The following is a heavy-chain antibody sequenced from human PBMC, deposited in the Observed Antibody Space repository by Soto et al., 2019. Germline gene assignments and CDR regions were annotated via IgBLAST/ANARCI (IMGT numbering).Heavy chain of an antibody. V-gene: IGHV1-69*06. J-gene: IGHJ3*02. D-gene: IGHD6-13*01. CDR3: ARVQSTGIAAAGTLKDAFDI. CDR2: FVPIFGTA. Sequence: ASVKVSCKASGGTFSSYGINWVRQAPGQGLEWMGGFVPIFGTANYAQKVQGRITIIADKSTGTAYMELSSLRSEDTAVYYCARVQSTGIAAAGTLKDAFDIWGQGTMVTVSS. CDR1: GGTFSSYG.